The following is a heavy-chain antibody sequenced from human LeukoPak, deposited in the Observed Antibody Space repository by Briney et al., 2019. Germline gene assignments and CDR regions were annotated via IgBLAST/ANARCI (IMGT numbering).Heavy chain of an antibody. V-gene: IGHV4-59*08. D-gene: IGHD6-13*01. CDR3: ARGTAPDTR. CDR2: VYYSGST. J-gene: IGHJ4*02. CDR1: GGSINNFF. Sequence: SETLSHTCTVSGGSINNFFWNWVRQPPGKGLEWIGYVYYSGSTNYNPSLKSRVTISVDTSKNQFSLKLRSVTAADTAVYYCARGTAPDTRWGQGALVTVSS.